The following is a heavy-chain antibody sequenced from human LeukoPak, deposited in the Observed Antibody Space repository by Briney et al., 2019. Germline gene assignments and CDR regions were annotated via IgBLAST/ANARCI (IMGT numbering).Heavy chain of an antibody. J-gene: IGHJ4*02. V-gene: IGHV3-7*01. CDR3: VRDWSSGADF. D-gene: IGHD6-19*01. CDR1: GFTFSGYW. CDR2: INQVGSEK. Sequence: GGSLRLSCADSGFTFSGYWMTWVRQAPGKGVEWVANINQVGSEKYYVESVKGRFTISRNNAKNSMFLQMNSLRAEDTALYYCVRDWSSGADFWGQGTLVTVSS.